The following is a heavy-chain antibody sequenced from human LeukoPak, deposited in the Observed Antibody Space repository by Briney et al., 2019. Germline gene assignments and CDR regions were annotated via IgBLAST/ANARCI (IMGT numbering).Heavy chain of an antibody. CDR1: GYTFTGYY. J-gene: IGHJ3*02. Sequence: ASVKVSCKASGYTFTGYYMHWVRQAPGQGLEWMGWINPNSGGTNYAQKFQGRVTMTRDTSISTAYMELSRLRSDDTAVYYCARERYSSGWYGLLGTRDAFDIWGQGTMVTVSS. CDR3: ARERYSSGWYGLLGTRDAFDI. V-gene: IGHV1-2*02. CDR2: INPNSGGT. D-gene: IGHD6-19*01.